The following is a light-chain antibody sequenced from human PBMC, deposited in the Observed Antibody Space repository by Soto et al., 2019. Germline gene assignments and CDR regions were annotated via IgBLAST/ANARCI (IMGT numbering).Light chain of an antibody. CDR3: CLYTGSYNFAV. CDR1: SVDFGAHKY. J-gene: IGLJ2*01. CDR2: NFT. Sequence: QSARTQPRSVSGSPGQSVRISCTVTSVDFGAHKYVSWYQHHPGKAPKFIIYNFTTRPPGIPNRFSGSKSGNTASLTISGLQADDEADYYCCLYTGSYNFAVFGGGTKVTVL. V-gene: IGLV2-11*01.